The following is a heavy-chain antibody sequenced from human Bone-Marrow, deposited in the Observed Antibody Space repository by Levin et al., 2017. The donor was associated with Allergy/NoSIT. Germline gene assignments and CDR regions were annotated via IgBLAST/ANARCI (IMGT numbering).Heavy chain of an antibody. CDR3: TTIDNYYGSGRMNY. J-gene: IGHJ4*02. CDR2: IKSRTDGGTT. Sequence: GESLKISCAASGFTFSYAWMNWVRQVPGKGLEWVGRIKSRTDGGTTDYAAPVKGRFTISRDDSENTLYLQMNSLKTDDTAVYYCTTIDNYYGSGRMNYWGQGTLVTVSS. V-gene: IGHV3-15*01. CDR1: GFTFSYAW. D-gene: IGHD3-10*01.